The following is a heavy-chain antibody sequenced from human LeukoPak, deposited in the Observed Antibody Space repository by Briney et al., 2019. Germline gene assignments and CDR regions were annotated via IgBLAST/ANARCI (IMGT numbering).Heavy chain of an antibody. CDR3: ARLYSGSYYFDY. D-gene: IGHD1-26*01. CDR2: IFYTGT. J-gene: IGHJ4*02. Sequence: PLEILSLTCTVSGGSISYTNYYWGWIRQPPGKGLEWIGTIFYTGTYYNPSLKSRATISVDTSKHQFSLTLSSVTAADTAVYYCARLYSGSYYFDYWGQGILVTVSS. V-gene: IGHV4-39*01. CDR1: GGSISYTNYY.